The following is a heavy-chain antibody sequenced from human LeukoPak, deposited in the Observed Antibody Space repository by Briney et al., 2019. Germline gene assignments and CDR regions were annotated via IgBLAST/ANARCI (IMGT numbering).Heavy chain of an antibody. CDR1: GVSISSSSYY. CDR2: IYYSGST. D-gene: IGHD3-22*01. Sequence: PSETLSLTCTVSGVSISSSSYYWGWLRQPPGKGLEWIGSIYYSGSTYYNPSLKSRVTISVDTSKNQFSLQLSSVTAADTAVYYCAIDSSGYNYFDYWGQGSLVTVSS. J-gene: IGHJ4*02. CDR3: AIDSSGYNYFDY. V-gene: IGHV4-39*07.